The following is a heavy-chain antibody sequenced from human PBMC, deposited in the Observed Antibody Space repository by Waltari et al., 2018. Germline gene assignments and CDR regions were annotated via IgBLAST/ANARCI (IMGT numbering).Heavy chain of an antibody. CDR1: GGSFSGSY. V-gene: IGHV4-34*02. D-gene: IGHD2-8*02. Sequence: QVQLQQWGAGQLQPSETLSLTCAVYGGSFSGSYWGWIRQPPGKGLEGIGEINQNGNRNVTPSLGSRVTMLIDTSRSQFSLKVSSVTAADTAVYYCVRLEDCSGPGGNCYSGDSFALDVWGQGTTVTVSS. CDR2: INQNGNR. J-gene: IGHJ6*02. CDR3: VRLEDCSGPGGNCYSGDSFALDV.